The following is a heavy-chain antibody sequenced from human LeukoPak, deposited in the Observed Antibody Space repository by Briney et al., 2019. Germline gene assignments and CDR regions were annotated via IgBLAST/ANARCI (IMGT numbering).Heavy chain of an antibody. CDR1: GGSISSGGYS. Sequence: PSETLSLTCAVSGGSISSGGYSWSWIRQPPGKGLEWIGYIYHSGSTYYNPSLKSRVTISVDRSKNQFSLKLSSVTAADTAVYYCARGYYYYGMDVWGQGTRSPSP. J-gene: IGHJ6*02. CDR3: ARGYYYYGMDV. V-gene: IGHV4-30-2*01. CDR2: IYHSGST.